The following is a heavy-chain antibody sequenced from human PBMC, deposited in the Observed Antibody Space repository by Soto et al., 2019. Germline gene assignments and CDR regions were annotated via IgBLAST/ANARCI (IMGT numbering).Heavy chain of an antibody. CDR1: GFTFSSYS. J-gene: IGHJ3*02. D-gene: IGHD4-17*01. Sequence: EVQLVESGGGLVKPGGSLRLSGAASGFTFSSYSMNWVRQAPGKGLEWVSSISSSSSYIYYADSVKGRFTISRDNAKNSLYLQMNSLRAEDTAVYYCAREPHDYGDYFLDAFDIWGQGTMVTVSS. CDR3: AREPHDYGDYFLDAFDI. V-gene: IGHV3-21*01. CDR2: ISSSSSYI.